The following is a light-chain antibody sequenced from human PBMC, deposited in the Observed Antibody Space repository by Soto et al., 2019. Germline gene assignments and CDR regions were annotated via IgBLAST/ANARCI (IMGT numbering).Light chain of an antibody. J-gene: IGKJ4*01. V-gene: IGKV3-15*01. CDR2: DAF. CDR1: QSVGSK. Sequence: EVVMTQSPATLSVSPGERATLSCRASQSVGSKLAWYQQKPGQAPRLLIFDAFTRATGIPARFSGSGSGTEFTLFISSLQSEEFAVYYCQQYNNWPPLTFGGGPKVEI. CDR3: QQYNNWPPLT.